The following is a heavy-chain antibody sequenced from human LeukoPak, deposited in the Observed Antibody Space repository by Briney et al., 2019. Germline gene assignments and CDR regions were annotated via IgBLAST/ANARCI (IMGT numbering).Heavy chain of an antibody. V-gene: IGHV3-7*03. CDR3: ARGGGLDV. J-gene: IGHJ6*02. CDR1: GGSISSSSYY. Sequence: ETLSLACTVSGGSISSSSYYWGWIRQPPGKGLEWVASINHNGNVNYYVDSVKGRFTISRDNAKNPLYLQMSNLRAEDTAVYFCARGGGLDVWGQGATVTVSS. D-gene: IGHD3-16*01. CDR2: INHNGNVN.